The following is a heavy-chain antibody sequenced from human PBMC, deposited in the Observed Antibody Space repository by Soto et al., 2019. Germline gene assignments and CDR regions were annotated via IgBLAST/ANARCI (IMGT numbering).Heavy chain of an antibody. D-gene: IGHD3-22*01. V-gene: IGHV1-2*02. CDR2: VNPNSGDT. Sequence: GASVKVSCKASGYTFTTYGISWVRQAPGQGLEWMGWVNPNSGDTDYAQTFQGRVTMTRDTSISTAYMELSRLRPDDTAVYYCARDLAALYDSSGYYLDSWGQGTLVTVSS. CDR1: GYTFTTYG. CDR3: ARDLAALYDSSGYYLDS. J-gene: IGHJ4*02.